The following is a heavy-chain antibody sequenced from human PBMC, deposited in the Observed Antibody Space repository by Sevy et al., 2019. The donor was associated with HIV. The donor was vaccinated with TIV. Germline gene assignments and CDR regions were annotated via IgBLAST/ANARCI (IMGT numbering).Heavy chain of an antibody. CDR3: ARGELWLQGGYYFDY. V-gene: IGHV3-7*03. CDR2: IKQDGSEK. CDR1: GFTFSSYW. Sequence: GGSLRLSCAASGFTFSSYWMSWVRQAPGKGPEWVANIKQDGSEKYYVDSVKGRFTISRDNAKNSLYLQMNSLRAEDTAVYYCARGELWLQGGYYFDYWGQGTLVTVSS. J-gene: IGHJ4*02. D-gene: IGHD5-18*01.